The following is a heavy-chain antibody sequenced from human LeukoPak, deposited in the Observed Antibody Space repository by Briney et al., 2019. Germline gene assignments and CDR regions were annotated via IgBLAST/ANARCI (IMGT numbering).Heavy chain of an antibody. CDR2: MNPNSGNT. V-gene: IGHV1-8*03. CDR1: GYTFTSYD. J-gene: IGHJ3*02. D-gene: IGHD2-15*01. Sequence: GASVKVSCKASGYTFTSYDINWVRQATGQGLEWMGWMNPNSGNTGYAQKFQGRVTITRNTSISTAYMELSSLRSEDTAVYYCAREKLLGDAFDIWGQGTMVTVSS. CDR3: AREKLLGDAFDI.